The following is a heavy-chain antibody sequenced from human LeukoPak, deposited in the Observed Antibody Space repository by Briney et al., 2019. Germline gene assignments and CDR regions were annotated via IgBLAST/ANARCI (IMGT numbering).Heavy chain of an antibody. CDR1: GGSFSGYY. Sequence: SETLSLTCAVYGGSFSGYYWSWIRQPPWKGLEWIGEINHSGSTNYNPSLKSRVTISVDTSKNQFSLKLSSVTAADTAVYNCARVTRIVLMVYATKYNWFDPWGQGTLVTVSS. CDR3: ARVTRIVLMVYATKYNWFDP. J-gene: IGHJ5*02. CDR2: INHSGST. D-gene: IGHD2-8*01. V-gene: IGHV4-34*01.